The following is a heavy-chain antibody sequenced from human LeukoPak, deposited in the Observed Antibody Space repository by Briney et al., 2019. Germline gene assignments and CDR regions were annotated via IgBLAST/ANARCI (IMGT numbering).Heavy chain of an antibody. CDR3: VRDPSGMVAATNYYYGMDV. J-gene: IGHJ6*02. Sequence: SETLSLTCAVYGGSFSGYYWSWIRQPPGKGLEWIGEINHSGSTNYNPSLKSRVTISVDTSKNQFSLKLSSVTAADTAVYYCVRDPSGMVAATNYYYGMDVWGQGTTVTVSS. CDR2: INHSGST. CDR1: GGSFSGYY. V-gene: IGHV4-34*01. D-gene: IGHD2-15*01.